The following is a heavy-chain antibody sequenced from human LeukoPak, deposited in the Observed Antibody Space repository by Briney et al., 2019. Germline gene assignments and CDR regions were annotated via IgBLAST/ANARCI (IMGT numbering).Heavy chain of an antibody. CDR3: ARRITTSGWYRDDY. CDR2: IFYSGST. J-gene: IGHJ4*02. D-gene: IGHD6-19*01. Sequence: SETLSLTCTVSGGSINNYYWSWIRQPPGKGLEWIGYIFYSGSTNYNPSLKSRVTISVDTSKNQFSLKLSSVTAADTAIYYCARRITTSGWYRDDYRGQGTLVTVSS. CDR1: GGSINNYY. V-gene: IGHV4-59*08.